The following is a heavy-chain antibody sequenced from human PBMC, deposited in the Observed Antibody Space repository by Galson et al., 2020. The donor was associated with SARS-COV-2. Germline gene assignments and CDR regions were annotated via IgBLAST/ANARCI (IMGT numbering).Heavy chain of an antibody. CDR1: GYTFTSYD. J-gene: IGHJ6*02. V-gene: IGHV1-8*01. CDR3: ARHYYGSSWFWGPVSGMDV. Sequence: ASVKVSCKASGYTFTSYDINWVRQATGQGLEWMGWMNPNSGNTGYAQKFQGRVTMTRNTSISTAYMELSSLRSEDTAVYYCARHYYGSSWFWGPVSGMDVWGQGTTVTVSS. CDR2: MNPNSGNT. D-gene: IGHD3-10*01.